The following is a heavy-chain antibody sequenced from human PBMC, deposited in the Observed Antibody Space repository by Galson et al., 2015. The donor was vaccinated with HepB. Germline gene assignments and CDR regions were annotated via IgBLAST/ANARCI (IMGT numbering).Heavy chain of an antibody. CDR3: ARDSSASVMAYDI. Sequence: LSLTCTVSGGSVGSGSYFWSWIRQPPGKGLEWIGYVDSRGSTKYNSSLKSRVTISVDLSKKQFSLKVTSVTAADTAVYYCARDSSASVMAYDIWGQGTKVTVSS. D-gene: IGHD3-16*01. CDR2: VDSRGST. V-gene: IGHV4-61*01. CDR1: GGSVGSGSYF. J-gene: IGHJ3*02.